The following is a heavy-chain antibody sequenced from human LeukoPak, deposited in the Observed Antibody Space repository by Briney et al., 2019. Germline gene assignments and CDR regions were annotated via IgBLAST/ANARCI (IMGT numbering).Heavy chain of an antibody. Sequence: GRSLRLSCAASGFTFSSYGMHWVRQAPGKGLEWVAVIWYDGSNKYYADSVKGRFTISRDNSKNTLYLQMNSLRAEDTAVYYCARDDDYDSSGLDYWGQGSLVIVSS. CDR2: IWYDGSNK. CDR3: ARDDDYDSSGLDY. D-gene: IGHD3-22*01. J-gene: IGHJ4*02. V-gene: IGHV3-33*01. CDR1: GFTFSSYG.